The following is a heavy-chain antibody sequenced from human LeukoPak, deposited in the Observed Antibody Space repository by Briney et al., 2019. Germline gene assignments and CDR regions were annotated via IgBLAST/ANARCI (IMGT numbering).Heavy chain of an antibody. CDR2: IYYSGST. J-gene: IGHJ6*03. CDR1: GGSISSSSYY. V-gene: IGHV4-39*07. CDR3: ARDRRSGYSGYDYSYYYYMDV. Sequence: SETLSLTCTVSGGSISSSSYYWGWIRQPPGKGLEWIGSIYYSGSTYYNPSLKSRVTISVDTSKNQFSLKLSSVTAADTAVYYCARDRRSGYSGYDYSYYYYMDVWGKGTTVTVSS. D-gene: IGHD5-12*01.